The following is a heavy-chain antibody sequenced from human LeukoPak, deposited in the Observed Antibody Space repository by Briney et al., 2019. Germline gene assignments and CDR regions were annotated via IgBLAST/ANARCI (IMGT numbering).Heavy chain of an antibody. V-gene: IGHV1-2*02. J-gene: IGHJ4*02. Sequence: ASVKVSCKASGYTFTGYYMHWVRQAPGQGLEWMGWINPNSGGTNYAQKFRGRVTMTRDTSISTAYMELSRLRSDDTAVYYCARDHDFWSGYDDPTRAEEVNFDYWGQGTLVTVSS. CDR3: ARDHDFWSGYDDPTRAEEVNFDY. CDR2: INPNSGGT. CDR1: GYTFTGYY. D-gene: IGHD3-3*01.